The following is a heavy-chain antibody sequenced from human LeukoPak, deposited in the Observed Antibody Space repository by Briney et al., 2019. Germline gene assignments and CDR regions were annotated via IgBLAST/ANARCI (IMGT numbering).Heavy chain of an antibody. Sequence: GGSLRLSCAASGYTFSSNGMHWVRQAPGKGLEWVAVIWYDGSNKYYADSVKGRFTISRDNSKNTLYLQMNSLRAEDTAVYYCARGSLDYWGQGTLVTVSS. J-gene: IGHJ4*02. CDR3: ARGSLDY. V-gene: IGHV3-33*01. CDR2: IWYDGSNK. CDR1: GYTFSSNG.